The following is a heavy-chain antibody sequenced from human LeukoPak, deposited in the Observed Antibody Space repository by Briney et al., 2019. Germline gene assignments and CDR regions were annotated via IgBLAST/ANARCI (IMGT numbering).Heavy chain of an antibody. CDR3: ARKIRFLEWFSLDY. CDR2: IKQDGSEK. J-gene: IGHJ4*02. Sequence: GGSLRLSCAASGFTFSSYWMSWVRQAPGKGLEWVANIKQDGSEKYYVDSVKGRFTISRDNAKNSLYLQMNSLRAEDTAVYYCARKIRFLEWFSLDYWGQGTLVTVSS. CDR1: GFTFSSYW. V-gene: IGHV3-7*01. D-gene: IGHD3-3*01.